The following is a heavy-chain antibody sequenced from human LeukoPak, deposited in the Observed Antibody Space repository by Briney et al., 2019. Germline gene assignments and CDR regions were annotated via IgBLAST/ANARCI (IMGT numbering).Heavy chain of an antibody. CDR2: ISSSSSYI. D-gene: IGHD3-22*01. CDR3: ARGPDSSGYLYYFDY. V-gene: IGHV3-21*01. J-gene: IGHJ4*02. CDR1: GFTFSSYS. Sequence: PGGSLRLSCAASGFTFSSYSMNWVRQAPGKGLEWVSSISSSSSYIYYADSVKGRFTISRDNAKNSLYLQMNSLRAEDTAVYYCARGPDSSGYLYYFDYWGQGTLVTVSS.